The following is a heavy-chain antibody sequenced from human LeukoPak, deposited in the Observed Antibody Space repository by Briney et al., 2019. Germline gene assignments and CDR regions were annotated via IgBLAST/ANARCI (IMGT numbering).Heavy chain of an antibody. CDR1: GFTFSDYY. Sequence: GGSLRLSCAASGFTFSDYYMSWIRQAPGKGLEWVSYISSSGSTIYYADSVKGRFTISRDNAKNSLYLQMNCLRAEDTAVYYCSKVVVTAIDFWYFDLWGRGTLVTVSS. D-gene: IGHD2-21*02. V-gene: IGHV3-11*01. J-gene: IGHJ2*01. CDR3: SKVVVTAIDFWYFDL. CDR2: ISSSGSTI.